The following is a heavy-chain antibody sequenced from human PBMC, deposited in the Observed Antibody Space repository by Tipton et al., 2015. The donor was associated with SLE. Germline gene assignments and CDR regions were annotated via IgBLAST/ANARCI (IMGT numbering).Heavy chain of an antibody. D-gene: IGHD4-17*01. CDR3: ARVGATVKADAFDI. CDR1: GGSISSSSYY. J-gene: IGHJ3*02. Sequence: TLSLTCTVSGGSISSSSYYWGWIRQPPGKGLEWIGSIYYSGSTYYNPSLKSRVTISVDTSKNQFSLKLSSVTAADTAVYYCARVGATVKADAFDIWGQGTMVTVSS. V-gene: IGHV4-39*07. CDR2: IYYSGST.